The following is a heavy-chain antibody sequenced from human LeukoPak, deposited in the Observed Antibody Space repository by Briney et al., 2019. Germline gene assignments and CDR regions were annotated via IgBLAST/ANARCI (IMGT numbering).Heavy chain of an antibody. D-gene: IGHD6-19*01. V-gene: IGHV4-4*07. CDR2: IYTSGST. CDR3: ARDSPGYSSGWYYFDY. J-gene: IGHJ4*02. Sequence: PSETLSLTCTVSGGSISGYYWSWIWQPAGKGLEWIGRIYTSGSTNYNPSLKSRVTMSVDTSKNQFSLKLSSVTAADTAVYYCARDSPGYSSGWYYFDYWGQGTLVTVSS. CDR1: GGSISGYY.